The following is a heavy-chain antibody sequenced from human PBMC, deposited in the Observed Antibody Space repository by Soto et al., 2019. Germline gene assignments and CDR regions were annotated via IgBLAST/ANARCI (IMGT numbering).Heavy chain of an antibody. V-gene: IGHV1-8*01. J-gene: IGHJ4*02. CDR2: MNPNSGNT. CDR3: ARGHRIPVARGLYYFDY. Sequence: ASVKVSCKASGYTFTSYDINWVRQATGQGLEWMGWMNPNSGNTGYAQKFQGRVTMTRNTSISTAYMELSSLRSEDTAVYYCARGHRIPVARGLYYFDYWGQGTLVTVSS. CDR1: GYTFTSYD. D-gene: IGHD3-10*01.